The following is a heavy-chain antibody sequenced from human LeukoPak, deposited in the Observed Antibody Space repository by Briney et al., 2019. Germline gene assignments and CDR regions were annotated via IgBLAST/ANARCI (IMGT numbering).Heavy chain of an antibody. V-gene: IGHV1-8*03. CDR3: ARVLAYSRSFDN. Sequence: GASVKVSCKASGYTFTSYDINWVRQATGQGLEWMGWMNPNSGNTGYAQKFQDRVTITRNTSISTAYMELSSLRSDDTAVYYCARVLAYSRSFDNWGQGTLVTVSS. CDR1: GYTFTSYD. J-gene: IGHJ4*02. D-gene: IGHD6-13*01. CDR2: MNPNSGNT.